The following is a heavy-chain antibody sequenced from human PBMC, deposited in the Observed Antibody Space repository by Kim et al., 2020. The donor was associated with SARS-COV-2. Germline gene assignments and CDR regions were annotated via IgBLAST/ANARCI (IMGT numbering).Heavy chain of an antibody. CDR3: ARDTSYEYGDYGLDGMDV. J-gene: IGHJ6*02. D-gene: IGHD4-17*01. V-gene: IGHV1-18*01. CDR1: GYTFTSYG. Sequence: ASVKVSCKASGYTFTSYGISWVRQAPGQGLEWMGWISAYNGNTNYAQKLQGRVTMTTDTSTSTAYMELRSLRSDDTAVYYCARDTSYEYGDYGLDGMDVWGQGTTVTVSS. CDR2: ISAYNGNT.